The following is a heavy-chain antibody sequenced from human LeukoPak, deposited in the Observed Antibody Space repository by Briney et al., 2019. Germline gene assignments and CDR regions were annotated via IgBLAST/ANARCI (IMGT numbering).Heavy chain of an antibody. V-gene: IGHV4-39*01. Sequence: SETLSLTCTVSGGSISSSSYYWGWIRQPPGKGLEWIGSIYYSGSTYYNPSLKSRITISVDTSKNQFSLKLSSVTAADTAVYYCARQTYYYGSGAPPPDDYWGQGTLVTGSS. CDR3: ARQTYYYGSGAPPPDDY. CDR2: IYYSGST. J-gene: IGHJ4*02. D-gene: IGHD3-10*01. CDR1: GGSISSSSYY.